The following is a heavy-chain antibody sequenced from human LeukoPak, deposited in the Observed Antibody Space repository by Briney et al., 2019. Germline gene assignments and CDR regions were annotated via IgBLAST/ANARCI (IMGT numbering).Heavy chain of an antibody. CDR1: GFTFSSYA. V-gene: IGHV3-30-3*01. Sequence: GRSLRLSCATSGFTFSSYAMHWVRQAPGKGLEWVAVISYDGSNKYYADSVKGRFTISRDNSKNTLYLQMNSLRAEDTAVYYCARDFRPFYSSSWWNLGDYWGQGTLVTVSS. J-gene: IGHJ4*02. D-gene: IGHD6-13*01. CDR2: ISYDGSNK. CDR3: ARDFRPFYSSSWWNLGDY.